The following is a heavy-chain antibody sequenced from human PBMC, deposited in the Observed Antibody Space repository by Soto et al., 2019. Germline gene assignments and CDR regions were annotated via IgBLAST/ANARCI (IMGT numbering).Heavy chain of an antibody. J-gene: IGHJ4*02. CDR2: IYYSGST. Sequence: QLQLQESGPGLVKPSETLSLTCTVSGGSISSSSYYWGWIRQPPGKGLEWIGSIYYSGSTYYNPSLKGRVTISVDTSKTQFSLKLSSVPAADTAVYYCARHTPAISISDHWGQGTLVTVSS. CDR3: ARHTPAISISDH. V-gene: IGHV4-39*01. CDR1: GGSISSSSYY. D-gene: IGHD2-15*01.